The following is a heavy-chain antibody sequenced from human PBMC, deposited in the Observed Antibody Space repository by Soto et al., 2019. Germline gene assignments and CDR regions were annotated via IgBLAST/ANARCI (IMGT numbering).Heavy chain of an antibody. CDR2: IYYSGNT. Sequence: PSETLSLTCTVSGGSISSGGYYWSWIRQHPGKGLEWIGYIYYSGNTNYNPSLKSRVTMSVDTSKKQFSLKLTSVTAADTAVYYCARYSNNWFQTEGMDVWGQGTTVTVSS. CDR1: GGSISSGGYY. D-gene: IGHD6-13*01. CDR3: ARYSNNWFQTEGMDV. J-gene: IGHJ6*02. V-gene: IGHV4-61*08.